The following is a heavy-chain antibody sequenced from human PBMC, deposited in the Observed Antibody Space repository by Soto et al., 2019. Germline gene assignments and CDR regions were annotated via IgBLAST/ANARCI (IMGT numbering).Heavy chain of an antibody. CDR3: AREGRQPDAPLDY. CDR1: GFTFSSYS. J-gene: IGHJ4*02. V-gene: IGHV3-21*01. CDR2: ISSSSSYI. Sequence: GGSPRLSCAASGFTFSSYSMNWVRQAPGKGLEWVSSISSSSSYIYYADSVKGRFTISRDNAKNSLYLQMNSLRAEDTAVYYCAREGRQPDAPLDYWGQGTLVTVSS. D-gene: IGHD6-13*01.